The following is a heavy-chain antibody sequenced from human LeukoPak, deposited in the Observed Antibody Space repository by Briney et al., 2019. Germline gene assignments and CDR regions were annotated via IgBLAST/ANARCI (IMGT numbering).Heavy chain of an antibody. V-gene: IGHV3-23*01. CDR3: AKEKVTNIYYFDS. Sequence: GGSLRLSCAASGFTFTSYAMTWVRLAPGQGLEWVSTISGSGGSTHCADSVKGRFTISRDNAKNTLYLQMNSLRAEDTAAYYCAKEKVTNIYYFDSWGQGALVTVSS. J-gene: IGHJ4*02. D-gene: IGHD2-21*01. CDR1: GFTFTSYA. CDR2: ISGSGGST.